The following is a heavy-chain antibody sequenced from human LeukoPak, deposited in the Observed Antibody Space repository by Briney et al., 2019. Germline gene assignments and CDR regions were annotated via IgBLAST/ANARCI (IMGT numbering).Heavy chain of an antibody. V-gene: IGHV3-30*18. J-gene: IGHJ5*01. CDR2: IPYDASNK. D-gene: IGHD2-2*02. CDR3: AKNRVPTAITPDS. Sequence: GGSLRLSCAASGFTFSNAWMSWVRQAPGKGLEWVAVIPYDASNKYYTDSVKGRFTISRDNSKNTLYLQMNSLRAEDTAVYYCAKNRVPTAITPDSWGQGTLVTVSS. CDR1: GFTFSNAW.